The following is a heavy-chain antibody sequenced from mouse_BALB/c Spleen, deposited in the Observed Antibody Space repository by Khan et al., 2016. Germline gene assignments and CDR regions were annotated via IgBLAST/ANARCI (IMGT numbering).Heavy chain of an antibody. CDR2: SYPGSGNT. V-gene: IGHV1-77*01. D-gene: IGHD2-3*01. Sequence: QVQLKQSGAELARPGASVKLSCKASGYTFTDYYINWVKQRTGQGLEWIGESYPGSGNTYYNEKFKGKATLTAVKSSSTAYMQLSSLPSEDSAVYFCATSVFYCSYFVLWGRVTTLTFSS. CDR3: ATSVFYCSYFVL. CDR1: GYTFTDYY. J-gene: IGHJ2*01.